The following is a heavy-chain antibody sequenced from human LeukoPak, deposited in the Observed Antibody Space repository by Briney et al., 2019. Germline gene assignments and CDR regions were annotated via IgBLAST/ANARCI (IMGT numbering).Heavy chain of an antibody. CDR3: ARVPRYGDYVQAFDI. V-gene: IGHV4-61*02. CDR1: GGSISSGSYY. Sequence: SQTLSLTCTVSGGSISSGSYYWSWIRQPAGKGLEWIGRIYTSGSTNYNPSLKSRVTISVDTSKNQFSLKLSSVTAADTAVYYCARVPRYGDYVQAFDIWGQGTMVTVSS. CDR2: IYTSGST. D-gene: IGHD4-17*01. J-gene: IGHJ3*02.